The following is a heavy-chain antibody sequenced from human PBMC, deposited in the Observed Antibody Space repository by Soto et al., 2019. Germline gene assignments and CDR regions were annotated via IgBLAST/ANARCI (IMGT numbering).Heavy chain of an antibody. V-gene: IGHV2-26*01. Sequence: QVTLKESGPVLVKPTETLTLTCTVSGFSLSNARMGVSWIRQPPGKALEWLAHIFSNDEKSYSTSLKSRLTISKDTAKSQVVLTMTNMDPVDTATYYCARTPSNRLWLVRNDAFDIWGQGTMVTVSS. CDR1: GFSLSNARMG. D-gene: IGHD6-19*01. J-gene: IGHJ3*02. CDR3: ARTPSNRLWLVRNDAFDI. CDR2: IFSNDEK.